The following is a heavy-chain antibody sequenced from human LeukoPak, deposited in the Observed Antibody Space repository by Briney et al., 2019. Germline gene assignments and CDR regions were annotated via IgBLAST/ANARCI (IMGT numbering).Heavy chain of an antibody. CDR1: GGSISSGSYY. V-gene: IGHV4-61*02. J-gene: IGHJ4*02. CDR3: ASLEYSSSSFLYYFDY. D-gene: IGHD6-6*01. Sequence: SETLSLTCTVSGGSISSGSYYWSWIRQPAGKGLEWIGRIYTSGSTNYNPSLKSRVTISVDTSKNQFSLKLSSVTAADTAVYYCASLEYSSSSFLYYFDYWGQGTLVTVSS. CDR2: IYTSGST.